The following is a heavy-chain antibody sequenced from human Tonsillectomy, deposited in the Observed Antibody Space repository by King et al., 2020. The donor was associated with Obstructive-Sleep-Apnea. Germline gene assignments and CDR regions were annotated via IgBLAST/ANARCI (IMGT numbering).Heavy chain of an antibody. CDR3: GRDRLGYLVEGFDM. J-gene: IGHJ3*02. Sequence: VQLVESGGGLVQPGGSLKLSCAASGFTFTAYWMSWVRQAPGTGLEWVANIKQDGSEEYYVDAVKGRFTISRDNAKNSLFLQMNSLRAEDTAVYFCGRDRLGYLVEGFDMWGQGTMVTVSS. CDR2: IKQDGSEE. CDR1: GFTFTAYW. V-gene: IGHV3-7*01. D-gene: IGHD1-1*01.